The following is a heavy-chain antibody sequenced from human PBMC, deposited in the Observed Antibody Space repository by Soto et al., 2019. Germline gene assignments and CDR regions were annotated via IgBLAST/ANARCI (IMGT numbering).Heavy chain of an antibody. D-gene: IGHD2-2*01. V-gene: IGHV1-58*02. CDR1: GFTFTSSA. CDR3: AAVTGKDIVVVPAAHLDAFDI. CDR2: IVVGSGNT. J-gene: IGHJ3*02. Sequence: ASVKVSCKASGFTFTSSAMQWVRQARGQRLEWIGWIVVGSGNTNYAQKFQERVTITRDMSTSTAYMELSSLRSEDTAAYYCAAVTGKDIVVVPAAHLDAFDIWGQGTMVTVSS.